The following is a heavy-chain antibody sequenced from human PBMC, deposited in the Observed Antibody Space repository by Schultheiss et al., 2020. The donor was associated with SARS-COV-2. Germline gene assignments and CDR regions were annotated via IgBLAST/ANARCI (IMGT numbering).Heavy chain of an antibody. CDR3: ARELPPAYSSGWTDFDY. CDR1: GYTFTSYG. D-gene: IGHD6-19*01. Sequence: ASVKVSCKASGYTFTSYGISWVRQAPGQGLEWMGWISAYNGNTNYAQKLQGRVTMTTDTSTSTAYMELRSLRSDDTAVYYCARELPPAYSSGWTDFDYWGEGALVKVSS. J-gene: IGHJ4*02. CDR2: ISAYNGNT. V-gene: IGHV1-18*01.